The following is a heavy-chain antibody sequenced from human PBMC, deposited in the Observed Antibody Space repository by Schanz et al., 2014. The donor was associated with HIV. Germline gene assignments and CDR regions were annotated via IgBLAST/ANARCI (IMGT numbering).Heavy chain of an antibody. D-gene: IGHD6-19*01. Sequence: QVHLVESGGGVVQPGRSLRLSCVGSGFIFSNYGIHWVRQAPGKGLEWVAVIWYDGSNKYYADSVKGRFTISRDNSKNTLYLXXXSLXXXDTALYYCAKDNGWPLASYYGMDVWGQGTTVTVS. CDR2: IWYDGSNK. CDR3: AKDNGWPLASYYGMDV. V-gene: IGHV3-33*06. CDR1: GFIFSNYG. J-gene: IGHJ6*02.